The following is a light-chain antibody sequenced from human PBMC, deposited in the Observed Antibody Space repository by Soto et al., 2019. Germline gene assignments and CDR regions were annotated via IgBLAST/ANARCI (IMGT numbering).Light chain of an antibody. V-gene: IGKV1-5*03. CDR1: QGISRW. CDR3: QQYDSYSRT. CDR2: KAS. Sequence: IQLTQSPSTLSASVGDRVSITCRASQGISRWLAWYQHKPGKAPNLLIYKASLLESGVPSRFSGSGSGTEFTLTITSLQPDDFATYYCQQYDSYSRTFGQGTKVEI. J-gene: IGKJ1*01.